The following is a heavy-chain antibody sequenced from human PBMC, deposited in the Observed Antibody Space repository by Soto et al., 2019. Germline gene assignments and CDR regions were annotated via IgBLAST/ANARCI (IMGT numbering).Heavy chain of an antibody. CDR3: AIADYGDDDY. Sequence: QLQLVQSGPEAKKPGASVKVSCKASGYTFATSTIIWLRQAPGQGPEWMGWIKAYSGNTNYAQKLQGRLTMTTDTSTSTAYMELRSLTTDDTAIYYCAIADYGDDDYWGQGTLVTVSS. CDR1: GYTFATST. V-gene: IGHV1-18*01. CDR2: IKAYSGNT. J-gene: IGHJ4*02. D-gene: IGHD4-17*01.